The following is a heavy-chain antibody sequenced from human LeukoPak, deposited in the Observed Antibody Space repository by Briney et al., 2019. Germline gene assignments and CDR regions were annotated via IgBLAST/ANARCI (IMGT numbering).Heavy chain of an antibody. CDR3: ARDLLRGGAY. CDR1: GFTFNSYW. D-gene: IGHD1-26*01. Sequence: PGGSLRLSCAASGFTFNSYWMHWLRQAPGKGLVWVSRIDTDGSSTNYPDSVKGRFTTSRDNAKNTLYLQMNSLRAEDTAVYYCARDLLRGGAYWGQGTLVTVSS. V-gene: IGHV3-74*01. CDR2: IDTDGSST. J-gene: IGHJ4*02.